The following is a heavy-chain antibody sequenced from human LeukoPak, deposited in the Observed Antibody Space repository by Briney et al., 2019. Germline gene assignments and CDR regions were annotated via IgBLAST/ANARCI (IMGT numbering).Heavy chain of an antibody. CDR2: IYYSGNT. D-gene: IGHD4-23*01. V-gene: IGHV4-39*01. CDR3: ARRRTATVDFDY. CDR1: GFTFSSYEIN. Sequence: GSLRLSCAASGFTFSSYEINWVRQPPGRGLEWIGSIYYSGNTYYNPSLKSRVTISVDTSKNQFSPKLGSVTAADTAVYYCARRRTATVDFDYWGQGTLVTVSS. J-gene: IGHJ4*02.